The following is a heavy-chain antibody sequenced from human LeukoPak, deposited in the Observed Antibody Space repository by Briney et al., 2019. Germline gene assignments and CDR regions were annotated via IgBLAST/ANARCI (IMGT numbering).Heavy chain of an antibody. CDR1: GLTFSIYG. J-gene: IGHJ4*02. V-gene: IGHV3-23*01. CDR2: ISGSGANT. Sequence: GGSLTLSCAVSGLTFSIYGTSWARHPRGEGLEWGSSISGSGANTYYAHSVKGRFTISRNNSKNTQYLQMNRLRAEDAALYYCVRDGGYCRGGRCFPIWGQGTLVTVST. CDR3: VRDGGYCRGGRCFPI. D-gene: IGHD2-15*01.